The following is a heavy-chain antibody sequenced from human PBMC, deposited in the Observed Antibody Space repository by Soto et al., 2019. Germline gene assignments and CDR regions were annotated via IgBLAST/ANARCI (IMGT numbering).Heavy chain of an antibody. V-gene: IGHV1-18*01. Sequence: GASVKVSCKASGYTFTSYGISWVRQAPGQGLEWMGWISAYNGNTNYAQKLQGRVTMTTDTSTSTAYMELRSLRSDDTAVYYCARDVMPLNVRPKTYYYYMYVWGQGTTVTVAS. CDR3: ARDVMPLNVRPKTYYYYMYV. D-gene: IGHD3-16*01. CDR2: ISAYNGNT. CDR1: GYTFTSYG. J-gene: IGHJ6*03.